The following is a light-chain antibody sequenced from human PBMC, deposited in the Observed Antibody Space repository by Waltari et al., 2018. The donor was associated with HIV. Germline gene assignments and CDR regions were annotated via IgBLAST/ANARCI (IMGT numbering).Light chain of an antibody. CDR2: DVS. Sequence: QSALTQPASVSGSPGQSITISCTGASSDVGDYNYVSWYQQHPDKAPKLMIYDVSNRPSGVSNRFSGSKSGNTASLTISGLQAEDEADYYCSSYTGSSTLGVFGTGTRVTVL. CDR1: SSDVGDYNY. J-gene: IGLJ1*01. V-gene: IGLV2-14*03. CDR3: SSYTGSSTLGV.